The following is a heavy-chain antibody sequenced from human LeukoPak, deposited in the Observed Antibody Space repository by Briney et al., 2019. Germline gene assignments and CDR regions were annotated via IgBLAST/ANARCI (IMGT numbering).Heavy chain of an antibody. CDR3: AKDPSHGEN. D-gene: IGHD3-10*01. V-gene: IGHV3-30*02. CDR2: IWYDGSKR. Sequence: PGGSLRLSCAASGFTFSSYGMHWVRQAPGKGLEWVALIWYDGSKRYYADSVKGRFTISRDNSKNTLYLQMNSLRPEDTAMYYCAKDPSHGENWGQGTLVTVSS. CDR1: GFTFSSYG. J-gene: IGHJ4*02.